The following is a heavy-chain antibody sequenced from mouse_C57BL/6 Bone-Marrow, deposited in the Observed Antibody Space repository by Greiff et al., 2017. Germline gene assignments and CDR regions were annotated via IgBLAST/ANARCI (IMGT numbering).Heavy chain of an antibody. D-gene: IGHD1-1*01. V-gene: IGHV14-2*01. CDR3: TRSLIYYGTNY. J-gene: IGHJ2*01. CDR1: GFNIKDYY. CDR2: IDPEDGET. Sequence: EVQLVESGAELVKPGASVKLSCTASGFNIKDYYIHWVKQRTEQGLEWIGRIDPEDGETKYAPKFQDKATITADTSSNTAYLPLSSLTSEDTAVYYCTRSLIYYGTNYWGQGTTLTVSS.